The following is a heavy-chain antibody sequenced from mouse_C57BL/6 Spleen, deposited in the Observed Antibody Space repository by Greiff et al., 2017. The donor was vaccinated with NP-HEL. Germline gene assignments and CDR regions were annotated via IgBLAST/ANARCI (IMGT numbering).Heavy chain of an antibody. D-gene: IGHD2-10*02. Sequence: EVQVVESGPGLAKPSQTLSLTCSVSGYSITSDYWNWIRKFPGNKLEYMGYISHSGSTYYNPSLKSRISITRDTSKYQYYLQLNSMTTEDTATDYCARYSMVKGHWYIDVWGTGTTVTVSS. CDR1: GYSITSDY. CDR3: ARYSMVKGHWYIDV. V-gene: IGHV3-8*01. CDR2: ISHSGST. J-gene: IGHJ1*03.